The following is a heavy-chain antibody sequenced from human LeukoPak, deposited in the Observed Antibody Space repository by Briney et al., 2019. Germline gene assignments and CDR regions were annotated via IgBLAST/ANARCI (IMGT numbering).Heavy chain of an antibody. CDR1: GFTFSSYA. CDR3: ASTIRITMIVVVITEYYFDY. V-gene: IGHV3-23*01. Sequence: GGSLRLSCAASGFTFSSYAMSWVRQAPGKGLEWVSAISGSGGSTYYADSVKGRFTISRDNSKNTLYLQMNSLRAEDTAVYYCASTIRITMIVVVITEYYFDYWGQGTLVTVSS. CDR2: ISGSGGST. J-gene: IGHJ4*02. D-gene: IGHD3-22*01.